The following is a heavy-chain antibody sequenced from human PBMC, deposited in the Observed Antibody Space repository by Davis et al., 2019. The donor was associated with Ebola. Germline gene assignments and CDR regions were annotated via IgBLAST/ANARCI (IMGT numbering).Heavy chain of an antibody. J-gene: IGHJ6*02. CDR2: ISSSSSTI. CDR3: AKDHNYDFWSGMDV. CDR1: GFTFSSYN. D-gene: IGHD3-3*01. V-gene: IGHV3-48*04. Sequence: GGSLRLSCAASGFTFSSYNMNWVRQAPGKGLEWVSYISSSSSTIYYADSVKGRFTISRDNAKNSLYLQMNSLRAEDTALYYCAKDHNYDFWSGMDVWGQGTTVTVSS.